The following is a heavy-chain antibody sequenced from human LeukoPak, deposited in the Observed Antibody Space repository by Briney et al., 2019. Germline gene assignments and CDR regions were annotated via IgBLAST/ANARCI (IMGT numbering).Heavy chain of an antibody. J-gene: IGHJ4*02. Sequence: GGSLRLSCAASGFTFSDYYMTWIRQAPGKGLEWLSYISGSSSNTNYADSVQGRFIISRDNAKNSLYLQMNSLRAGDTAVYYCARVNPINSGFYAYWGQGTLVTVSS. CDR2: ISGSSSNT. CDR1: GFTFSDYY. V-gene: IGHV3-11*06. D-gene: IGHD3-22*01. CDR3: ARVNPINSGFYAY.